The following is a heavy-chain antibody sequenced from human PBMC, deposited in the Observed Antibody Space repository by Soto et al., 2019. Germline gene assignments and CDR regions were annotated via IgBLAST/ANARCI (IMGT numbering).Heavy chain of an antibody. CDR3: AREGESSSSDAFDI. CDR1: GYTLTELS. CDR2: FDPEDGET. J-gene: IGHJ3*02. Sequence: ASVKVSCKVSGYTLTELSMHWVRQAPGKGLEWMGGFDPEDGETIYAQKFQGRVTMTRNTSISTAYMELSSLRSEDTAVYYCAREGESSSSDAFDIWGQGTMVTVSS. D-gene: IGHD6-6*01. V-gene: IGHV1-24*01.